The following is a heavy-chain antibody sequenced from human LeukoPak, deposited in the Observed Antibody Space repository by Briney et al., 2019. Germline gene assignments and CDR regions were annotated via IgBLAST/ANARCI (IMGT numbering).Heavy chain of an antibody. V-gene: IGHV4-59*01. CDR1: GGSISSDY. CDR3: AREAYSSSWYSGSLGAGFDY. D-gene: IGHD6-13*01. CDR2: IYYSGST. Sequence: SETLSLTCTVSGGSISSDYWSWIRQPPGKGLEWIGYIYYSGSTNYNPSLKSRVTISVDTSKNQFSLKLSSVTAADTAVYYCAREAYSSSWYSGSLGAGFDYWGQGTLVTVSS. J-gene: IGHJ4*02.